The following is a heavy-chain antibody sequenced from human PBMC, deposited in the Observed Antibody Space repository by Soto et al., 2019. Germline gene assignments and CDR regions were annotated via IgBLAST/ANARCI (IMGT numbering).Heavy chain of an antibody. D-gene: IGHD3-3*01. CDR1: GGSFNSGGYY. V-gene: IGHV4-31*03. CDR2: IDHSGYT. Sequence: SETLSLTCTVSGGSFNSGGYYWSWIRQHPGKGLEWLGYIDHSGYTFYNPSLQSRIILSMDTSKNQFSLKLSSATAADTAVYFCARKQAGFFYGIDYWGQGTLVTVSS. J-gene: IGHJ4*02. CDR3: ARKQAGFFYGIDY.